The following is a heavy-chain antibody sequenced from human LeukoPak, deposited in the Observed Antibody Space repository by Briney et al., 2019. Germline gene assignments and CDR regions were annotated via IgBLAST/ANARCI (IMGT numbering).Heavy chain of an antibody. CDR1: GGSISSYY. Sequence: SETLSLTCIVSGGSISSYYWSWIRQPPGKGLEWIGFISDSGNTNYNPSLKSRVAISVDTSKTQFSLKLSSVTAADTAVYYCAKLRRITIFGSAGDYWGQGTLVTVSS. V-gene: IGHV4-59*01. D-gene: IGHD3-3*01. CDR3: AKLRRITIFGSAGDY. J-gene: IGHJ4*02. CDR2: ISDSGNT.